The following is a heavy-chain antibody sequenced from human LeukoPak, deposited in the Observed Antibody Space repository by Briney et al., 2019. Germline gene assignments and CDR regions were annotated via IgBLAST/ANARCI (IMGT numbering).Heavy chain of an antibody. CDR1: GFTFHDYA. Sequence: GGSLRLSYAASGFTFHDYAMHWVRQAPGKGLEWVSLITWDGGSTYYADSVKGRFTISRDNSKNSLYLQMSSLRAEDTALYYCAKEPYFDLWGRGTLVTVSS. CDR3: AKEPYFDL. V-gene: IGHV3-43D*03. J-gene: IGHJ2*01. CDR2: ITWDGGST.